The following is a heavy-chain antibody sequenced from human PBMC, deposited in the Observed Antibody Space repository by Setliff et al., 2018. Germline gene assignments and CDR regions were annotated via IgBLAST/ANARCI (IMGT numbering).Heavy chain of an antibody. Sequence: ASVKVSCKTSGYTFSSYGISWVRQAPGQGLQWMGWISADNGHTKNVQNFRGRVTMTTDISTSTAYMELRTLRSDDTAVYFCARRPISMAGYRKSAFDIWGQGTMVTVSS. CDR1: GYTFSSYG. D-gene: IGHD6-19*01. CDR3: ARRPISMAGYRKSAFDI. J-gene: IGHJ3*02. CDR2: ISADNGHT. V-gene: IGHV1-18*01.